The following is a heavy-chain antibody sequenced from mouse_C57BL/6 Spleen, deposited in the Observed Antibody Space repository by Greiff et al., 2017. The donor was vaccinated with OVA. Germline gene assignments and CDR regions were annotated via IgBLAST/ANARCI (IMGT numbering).Heavy chain of an antibody. CDR3: ARSDYGSSYYFEY. CDR1: GYAFTNYL. V-gene: IGHV1-54*01. D-gene: IGHD1-1*01. Sequence: VQLQQSGAELVRPGTSVKVSCKASGYAFTNYLIEWVKQRPGQGLEWIGVINPGSGGTNYNEKFKGKATLTADKSSSTAYMQLSSLTSEDSAVYFCARSDYGSSYYFEYWGQGTTLTVSS. J-gene: IGHJ2*01. CDR2: INPGSGGT.